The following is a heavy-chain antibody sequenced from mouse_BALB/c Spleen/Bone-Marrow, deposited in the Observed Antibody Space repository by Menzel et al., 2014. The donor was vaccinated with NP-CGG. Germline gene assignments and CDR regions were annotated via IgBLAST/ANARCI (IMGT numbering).Heavy chain of an antibody. CDR3: ARAGTSSNDYTDLGL. CDR2: FGAGGST. D-gene: IGHD2-4*01. V-gene: IGHV5-6-5*01. J-gene: IGHJ3*02. CDR1: GFSLSSYA. Sequence: LEESGGRLVTPGTPLTLTCTVSGFSLSSYAVGWVRQAPGKGLEYIGLFGAGGSTWYASWAKGRFTISKTSTTVDLKMTSPTTEDTATYFCARAGTSSNDYTDLGLWGQGTLVTVS.